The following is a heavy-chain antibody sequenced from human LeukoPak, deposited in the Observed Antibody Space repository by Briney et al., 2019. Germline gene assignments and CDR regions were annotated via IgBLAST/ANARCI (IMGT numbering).Heavy chain of an antibody. CDR1: GFTFSSYA. Sequence: GGSLRLSCAASGFTFSSYAMHWVRQAPGKGLEWVAVISYDGSNMCSADSVKGRLTISRDNSKNTLYLQMNSLGAEDTAVYYCARAGLRGTSRPWSWFDPWGQGTLVTASS. J-gene: IGHJ5*02. CDR2: ISYDGSNM. V-gene: IGHV3-30-3*01. D-gene: IGHD2-2*01. CDR3: ARAGLRGTSRPWSWFDP.